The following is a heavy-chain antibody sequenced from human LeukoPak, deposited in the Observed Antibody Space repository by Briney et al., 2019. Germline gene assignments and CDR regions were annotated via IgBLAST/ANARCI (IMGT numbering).Heavy chain of an antibody. V-gene: IGHV3-21*01. CDR3: ARDGFLRRGDY. CDR2: ISSSSSYI. J-gene: IGHJ4*02. Sequence: GGSLRLSCAASGFTFSSYSMNWVREAPGKGLEWVSSISSSSSYIYYADSVKGRFTISRDNAKNSLYLQMNSLRAEDTAVYYCARDGFLRRGDYWGQGTLVTVSS. D-gene: IGHD2-21*01. CDR1: GFTFSSYS.